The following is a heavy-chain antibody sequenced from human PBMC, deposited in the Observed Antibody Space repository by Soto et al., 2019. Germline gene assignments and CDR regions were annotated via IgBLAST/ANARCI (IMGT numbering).Heavy chain of an antibody. Sequence: SETLSLTCTVSGGSISSGDYYWSWIRQPPGKGLEWIGCIYYSGSTYYNPSLKSRVTISVDTSKNQFSLKLSSVTAADTAVYYCARHILLWFGELWGPTFDYWGQGTLVTVSS. CDR3: ARHILLWFGELWGPTFDY. D-gene: IGHD3-10*01. CDR1: GGSISSGDYY. CDR2: IYYSGST. J-gene: IGHJ4*02. V-gene: IGHV4-39*01.